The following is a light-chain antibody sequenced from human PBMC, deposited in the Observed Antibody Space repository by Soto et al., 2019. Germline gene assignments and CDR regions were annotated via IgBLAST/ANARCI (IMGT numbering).Light chain of an antibody. V-gene: IGLV1-44*01. Sequence: QSVLAQPHSASGAPRARVTISFSGSSSNIGSSTVNWYQQLPGTAPNLLIYSTNQRPSGVPDRFSGSKSGTSASLAISGLQSEDEADYYCAAWDDSLNGYVIGTGTKVTVL. CDR3: AAWDDSLNGYV. J-gene: IGLJ1*01. CDR2: STN. CDR1: SSNIGSST.